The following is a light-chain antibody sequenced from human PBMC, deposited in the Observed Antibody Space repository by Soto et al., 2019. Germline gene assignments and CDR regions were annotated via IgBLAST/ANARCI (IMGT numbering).Light chain of an antibody. CDR1: QSISRY. CDR2: GAS. V-gene: IGKV3-20*01. Sequence: IVLTQSPGTLSLSPGERTTLSCRASQSISRYLAWYQQKPGQGPRLLIYGASSRATGTPDRFSGSGSGTDFTLTINRLXXEDFALYYCQQYGSSPPTFGQGTKVE. J-gene: IGKJ1*01. CDR3: QQYGSSPPT.